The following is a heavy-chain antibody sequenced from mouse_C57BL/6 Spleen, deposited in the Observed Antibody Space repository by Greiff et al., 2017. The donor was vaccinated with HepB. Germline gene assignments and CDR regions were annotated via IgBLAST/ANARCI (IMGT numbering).Heavy chain of an antibody. CDR3: ARGGSSYDYFDY. CDR2: IYPSDSET. Sequence: VQLQQPGAELVRPGSSVKLSCKASGYTFTSYWMDWVKQRPGQGLEWIGNIYPSDSETHYNQKFKDKATLTVDKSSSTAYMQLSSLTSEDSAVYYCARGGSSYDYFDYWGQGTTLTASS. CDR1: GYTFTSYW. D-gene: IGHD1-1*01. V-gene: IGHV1-61*01. J-gene: IGHJ2*01.